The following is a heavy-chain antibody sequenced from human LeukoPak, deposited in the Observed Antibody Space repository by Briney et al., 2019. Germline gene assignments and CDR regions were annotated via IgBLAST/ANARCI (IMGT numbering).Heavy chain of an antibody. CDR2: IGTASDT. J-gene: IGHJ6*03. CDR1: GFTFSSFD. V-gene: IGHV3-13*01. CDR3: ARGPPRGKYYYMDI. Sequence: GGSLRLSCAASGFTFSSFDMHWVRQPTGQGREWVSTIGTASDTYYPGSVEGRFTLPRDNAKNSLYLQMNSLTAGDTAVYYCARGPPRGKYYYMDIWGKGTTVTVSS. D-gene: IGHD1-1*01.